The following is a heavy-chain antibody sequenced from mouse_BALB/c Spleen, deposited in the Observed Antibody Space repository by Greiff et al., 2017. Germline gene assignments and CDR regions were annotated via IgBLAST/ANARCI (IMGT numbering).Heavy chain of an antibody. CDR3: ARIYYGSDKGY. CDR1: GFNIKDTY. CDR2: IDPANGNT. V-gene: IGHV14-3*02. Sequence: VQLQQSGAELVKPGASVKLSCTASGFNIKDTYMHWVKQRPEQGLEWIGRIDPANGNTKYDPKFQGKATITADTSSNTAYLQLSSLTSEDTAVYYCARIYYGSDKGYWGQGTTLTVSS. J-gene: IGHJ2*01. D-gene: IGHD2-2*01.